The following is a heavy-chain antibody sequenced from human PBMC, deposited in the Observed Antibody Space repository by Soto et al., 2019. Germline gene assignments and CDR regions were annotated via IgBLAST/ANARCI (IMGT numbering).Heavy chain of an antibody. CDR1: GGTIRSPDW. D-gene: IGHD6-19*01. CDR2: IFQSGST. J-gene: IGHJ5*02. Sequence: SETLSLTCGVSGGTIRSPDWWTWVRQPPGKGLEWIGEIFQSGSTNYTPSLESRVTISVDKSKNQFSLTLTSVTAADTAVYFCARGRGRYSSGWSWFDPWGQGILVTAPQ. V-gene: IGHV4-4*02. CDR3: ARGRGRYSSGWSWFDP.